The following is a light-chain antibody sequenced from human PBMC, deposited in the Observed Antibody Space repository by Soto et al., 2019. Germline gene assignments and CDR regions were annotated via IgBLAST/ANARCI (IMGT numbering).Light chain of an antibody. CDR1: QSVSSSY. CDR3: QQYSNWPLLS. CDR2: DAS. Sequence: EIVLTQSPGTLSLSPGERATLSCRASQSVSSSYLAWYQQKPGQAPRLLIYDASNRATGIPARFSGSGFGTEFTLTISSLQSEDFVVYYCQQYSNWPLLSFGGGTKVDIK. J-gene: IGKJ4*01. V-gene: IGKV3-20*01.